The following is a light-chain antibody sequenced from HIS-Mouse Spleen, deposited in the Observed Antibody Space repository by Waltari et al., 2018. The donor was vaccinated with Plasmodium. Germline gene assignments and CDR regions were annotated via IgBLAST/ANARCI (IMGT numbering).Light chain of an antibody. CDR3: QQYNNWPRT. Sequence: EIVMTHSPATLSVSPGERATLSCRASQSVSSNSAWYQQKPGQAPRLLIYGASTRATGIPARFSGSGSGTEFTLTISSMQSEDFAVYYCQQYNNWPRTFGQGTKVEIK. V-gene: IGKV3-15*01. CDR1: QSVSSN. CDR2: GAS. J-gene: IGKJ1*01.